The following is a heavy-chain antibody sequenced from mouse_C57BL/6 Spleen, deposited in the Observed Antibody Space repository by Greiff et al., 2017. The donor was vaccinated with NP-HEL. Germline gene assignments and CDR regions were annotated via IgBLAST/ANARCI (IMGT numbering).Heavy chain of an antibody. D-gene: IGHD1-1*01. J-gene: IGHJ1*03. V-gene: IGHV5-16*01. Sequence: EVMLVESEGGLVQPGSSMKLSCTASGFTFSDYYMAWVRQVPEKGLEWVANINYFGSSTYYLDSLKSRFIFSRDNSKNILYLQMSSLKSENTATYYCARAGSPLWSVDVWGTGTTVTVSS. CDR3: ARAGSPLWSVDV. CDR2: INYFGSST. CDR1: GFTFSDYY.